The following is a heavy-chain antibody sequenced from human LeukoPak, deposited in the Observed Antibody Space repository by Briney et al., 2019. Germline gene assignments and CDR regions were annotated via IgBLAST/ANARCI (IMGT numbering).Heavy chain of an antibody. CDR1: GGSISSYY. Sequence: SETLSLTCTVSGGSISSYYWSWIRQPPGKGLEWIGYIYYSGSTNYNPSLKSRVTISVDTSKNQFSLKLSSVTAADTAVYYCARSCGSTSCYEAPDAFDIWGQGTMVTVSS. CDR3: ARSCGSTSCYEAPDAFDI. J-gene: IGHJ3*02. D-gene: IGHD2-2*01. CDR2: IYYSGST. V-gene: IGHV4-59*12.